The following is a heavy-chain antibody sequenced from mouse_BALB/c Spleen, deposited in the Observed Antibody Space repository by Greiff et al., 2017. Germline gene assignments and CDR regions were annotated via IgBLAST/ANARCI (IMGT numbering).Heavy chain of an antibody. CDR1: GYAFSSYW. J-gene: IGHJ4*01. D-gene: IGHD1-1*01. Sequence: VKLMESGAELVRPGSSVKISCKASGYAFSSYWMNWVKQRPGQGLEWIGQIYPGDGDTNYNGKFKGKATLTADKSSSTAYMQLSSLTSEDSAVYFCARDTTVVDYYAMDYWGQGTSVTVSS. V-gene: IGHV1-80*01. CDR3: ARDTTVVDYYAMDY. CDR2: IYPGDGDT.